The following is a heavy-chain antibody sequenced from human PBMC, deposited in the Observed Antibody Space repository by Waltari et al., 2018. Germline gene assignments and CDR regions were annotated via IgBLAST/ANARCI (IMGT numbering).Heavy chain of an antibody. CDR1: GYTLTDSS. V-gene: IGHV1-24*01. CDR2: YDAEEGET. CDR3: ATDHYRNSGYDI. D-gene: IGHD5-12*01. Sequence: QVQLVQSGAEVKKPGASVKVSCKVSGYTLTDSSIHWVRQAPGKGLEWMGGYDAEEGETVYAQSFQGRVAMTEDTSTDTAYMELRSLRSEDTAVYFCATDHYRNSGYDIWGQGTLVTVSS. J-gene: IGHJ4*02.